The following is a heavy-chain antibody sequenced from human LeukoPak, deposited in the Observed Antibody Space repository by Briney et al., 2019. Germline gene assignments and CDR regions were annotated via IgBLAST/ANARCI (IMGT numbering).Heavy chain of an antibody. D-gene: IGHD7-27*01. CDR3: ARHVDSWGAFDI. CDR2: IDYSGST. J-gene: IGHJ3*02. V-gene: IGHV4-59*08. CDR1: GASSSSYY. Sequence: PSETLSLTCTVSGASSSSYYCSWIRQPPGKGLEWIGYIDYSGSTNYNPSLKSRVTISVDTSKKQFSLKLSSATAADTAVYYCARHVDSWGAFDIWGQGTRVTVSS.